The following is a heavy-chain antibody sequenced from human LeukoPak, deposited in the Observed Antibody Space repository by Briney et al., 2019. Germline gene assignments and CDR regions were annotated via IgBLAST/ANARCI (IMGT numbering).Heavy chain of an antibody. CDR1: GGTFSSYA. D-gene: IGHD5-18*01. CDR2: IIPIFCTA. Sequence: SVKVSCKASGGTFSSYAISWVRQAPGQGLEWMGGIIPIFCTANYAQKFQGRVTITADKSTSTAYMELSSLRSEDTAVYYCALSGYSYGFDYWGQGTLVTVSS. CDR3: ALSGYSYGFDY. V-gene: IGHV1-69*06. J-gene: IGHJ4*02.